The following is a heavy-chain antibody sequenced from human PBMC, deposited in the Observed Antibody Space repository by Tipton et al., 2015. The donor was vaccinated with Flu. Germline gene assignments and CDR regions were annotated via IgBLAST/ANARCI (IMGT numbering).Heavy chain of an antibody. CDR2: TSYDGREK. J-gene: IGHJ6*02. Sequence: SLRLSCAASGFTFHNYGMHWVRQAPGRGLEWVSVTSYDGREKFYADSVKGRITISRDNSKKTLSLQMTSLRPEDTAVYYCAKDMGFGLVGAPFLSGMGVWGRGPTVPVSS. CDR1: GFTFHNYG. D-gene: IGHD3-10*01. V-gene: IGHV3-30*18. CDR3: AKDMGFGLVGAPFLSGMGV.